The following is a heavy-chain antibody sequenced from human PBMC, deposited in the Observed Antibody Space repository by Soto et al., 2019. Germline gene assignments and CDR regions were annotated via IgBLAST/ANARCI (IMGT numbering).Heavy chain of an antibody. CDR3: ARAPHPGIAVAVHFDY. V-gene: IGHV3-30-3*01. CDR1: GFTFSSYA. J-gene: IGHJ4*02. CDR2: ISYDGSNK. Sequence: QVQLVESGGGVVQPGRSLRLSCAASGFTFSSYAMHWARQAPGKGLEWVAVISYDGSNKYYADSVKGRFTISRDNSKNTLYLQMNSLRAEDTAVYYCARAPHPGIAVAVHFDYWGQGTLVTVSS. D-gene: IGHD6-19*01.